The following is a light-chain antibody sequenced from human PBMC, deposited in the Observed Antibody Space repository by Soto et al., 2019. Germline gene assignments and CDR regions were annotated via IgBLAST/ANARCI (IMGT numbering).Light chain of an antibody. Sequence: DIVLTQSPATLSLSPGERATLSCRASQSISTYLAWFQQKPGQAPRLLMYDASNRATGIPARFSGSGSGTDFTLTISSLEPEDFAIYYCQQRSDWPLTFGGGTKVDIK. V-gene: IGKV3-11*01. CDR3: QQRSDWPLT. J-gene: IGKJ4*01. CDR1: QSISTY. CDR2: DAS.